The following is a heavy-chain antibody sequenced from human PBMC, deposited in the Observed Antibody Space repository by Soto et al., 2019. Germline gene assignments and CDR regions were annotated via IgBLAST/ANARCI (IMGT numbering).Heavy chain of an antibody. CDR3: ARDEGGDYDCSGYIPLGLLDYFDY. Sequence: QVQLVQSGAEVKKPGASVKVSCKASGYTFTNYYMYWVRKAPGQGLEWMGIINLSYSSTSYAQNFHGRVTRTNDTPTSTVYIQLSSLRTEDSAVYYCARDEGGDYDCSGYIPLGLLDYFDYWGQGTLVTVSS. CDR2: INLSYSST. V-gene: IGHV1-46*01. J-gene: IGHJ4*02. D-gene: IGHD3-22*01. CDR1: GYTFTNYY.